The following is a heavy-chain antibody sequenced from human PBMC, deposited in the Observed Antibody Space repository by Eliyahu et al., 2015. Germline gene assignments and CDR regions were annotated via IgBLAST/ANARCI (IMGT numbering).Heavy chain of an antibody. V-gene: IGHV4-39*01. Sequence: QVQLQESGPGLVKPSETLSLTCTVSGASISSSDHYWGWIRQPPGKGLEWIGSMFSSGSTYYNPSLKSRITISVDTSKNQFSLRLTSVTAADTAVYYCARTNLSYGRRDFDYWGRGTLVTVSS. CDR1: GASISSSDHY. D-gene: IGHD3-10*01. CDR3: ARTNLSYGRRDFDY. J-gene: IGHJ4*02. CDR2: MFSSGST.